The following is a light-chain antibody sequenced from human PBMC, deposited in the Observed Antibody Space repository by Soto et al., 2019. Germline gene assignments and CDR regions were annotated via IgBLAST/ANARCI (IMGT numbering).Light chain of an antibody. CDR1: QSLFYSSNNKNY. Sequence: DIVMTQSPDSLAMSLGERATITCKSSQSLFYSSNNKNYLAWYHQKLGQPPRLLISWASTRESGVPDRFSGSGSGTDFTLTISSLHAEDVAVYYCQQYFSSPLTFGGGTKVEIK. J-gene: IGKJ4*01. CDR2: WAS. V-gene: IGKV4-1*01. CDR3: QQYFSSPLT.